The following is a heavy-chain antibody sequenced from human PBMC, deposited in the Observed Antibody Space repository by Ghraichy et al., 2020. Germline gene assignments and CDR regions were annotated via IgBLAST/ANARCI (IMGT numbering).Heavy chain of an antibody. CDR2: IYYSGST. CDR1: GGSISSGGYY. D-gene: IGHD3-16*02. J-gene: IGHJ4*02. V-gene: IGHV4-31*03. Sequence: SETLSLTCTVSGGSISSGGYYWSWIRQHPGKGLEWIGYIYYSGSTYYNPSLKSRVTISVDTSKNQFSLKLSSVTAADTAVYYCARGGYDYVWGSYRYPIFDYWGQGTLVTVSS. CDR3: ARGGYDYVWGSYRYPIFDY.